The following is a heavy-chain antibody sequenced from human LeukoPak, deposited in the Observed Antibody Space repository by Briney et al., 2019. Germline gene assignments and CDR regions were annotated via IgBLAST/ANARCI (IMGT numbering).Heavy chain of an antibody. D-gene: IGHD2-2*01. Sequence: PGRSLRLSCAASGFTFSSYGMHWVHQAPGKGLEWVAVIWYDGSNKYYADSVKGRFTISRDNSKNTLYLQMNSLRAEDTAVYYCARARRDIVVVPAGMDVWGKGTTVTVS. CDR2: IWYDGSNK. CDR1: GFTFSSYG. J-gene: IGHJ6*04. V-gene: IGHV3-33*01. CDR3: ARARRDIVVVPAGMDV.